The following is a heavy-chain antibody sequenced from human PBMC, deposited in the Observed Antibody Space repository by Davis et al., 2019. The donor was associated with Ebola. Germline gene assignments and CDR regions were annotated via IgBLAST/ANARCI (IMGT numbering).Heavy chain of an antibody. CDR3: ARDKTSHVYYYYGMDV. V-gene: IGHV1-69*13. CDR1: GGTFSSYA. CDR2: IIPIFGTA. Sequence: SVKVSCKASGGTFSSYAISWVRQAPGQGLEWMGGIIPIFGTANYAQKFQGRVTITADESTSTAYMELSSLRSEDTAVYYCARDKTSHVYYYYGMDVWGQGTTVTVSS. J-gene: IGHJ6*02.